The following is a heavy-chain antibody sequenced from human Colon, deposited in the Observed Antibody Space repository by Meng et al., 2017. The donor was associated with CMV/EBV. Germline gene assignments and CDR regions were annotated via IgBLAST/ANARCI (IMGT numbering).Heavy chain of an antibody. D-gene: IGHD2-8*01. Sequence: SETLSLTCTVSGGSSSSSSYYWGWIRQPPGKGLEWIGSIYYSGSTYYNPSLKSRVTISVDTSKNQFSLKLSSVTAADTSVYSCARHEIVLMVYAIDYRGQGTLVTVSS. CDR3: ARHEIVLMVYAIDY. CDR2: IYYSGST. CDR1: GGSSSSSSYY. V-gene: IGHV4-39*01. J-gene: IGHJ4*02.